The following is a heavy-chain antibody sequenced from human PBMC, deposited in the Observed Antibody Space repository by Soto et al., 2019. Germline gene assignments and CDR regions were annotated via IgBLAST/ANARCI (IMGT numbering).Heavy chain of an antibody. D-gene: IGHD2-21*02. CDR1: GFTFSTYA. CDR3: ARDIPGVGDCGSDY. CDR2: ISYDGNNK. V-gene: IGHV3-30*04. J-gene: IGHJ4*02. Sequence: QVQLVESGGGVVQPGRSLRLSCAASGFTFSTYAMHWVRQAPGKGLEWVAVISYDGNNKYYADSVKGRFTISRDNSKDTVYLQTNSLKTEDTALYYGARDIPGVGDCGSDYGGRGTLIIVSS.